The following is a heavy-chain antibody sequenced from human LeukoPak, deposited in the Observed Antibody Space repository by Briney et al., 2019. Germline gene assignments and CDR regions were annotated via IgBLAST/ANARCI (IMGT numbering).Heavy chain of an antibody. V-gene: IGHV3-23*01. D-gene: IGHD3-16*01. CDR1: GFTFSSYS. Sequence: GGSLRLSCAASGFTFSSYSMNWVRQAPGKGLEWVSAISGSGGSTYYADSVKGRFTISRDNSKNTLYLQMNSLRAEDTAVYWCRGPWHDAFDIWGQGTMVTVSS. CDR2: ISGSGGST. CDR3: RGPWHDAFDI. J-gene: IGHJ3*02.